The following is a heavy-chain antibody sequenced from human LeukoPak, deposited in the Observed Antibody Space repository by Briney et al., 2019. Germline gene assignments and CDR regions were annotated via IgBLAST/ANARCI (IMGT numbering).Heavy chain of an antibody. V-gene: IGHV4-39*07. Sequence: SETLSLTCTVSGGSISSSSYYWGWIRQPPGKGLEWIGSIYYSGSTYYNPSLKSRVTISVDTSKNQFSLKLSSVTAADTAVYYCASPNPPRLYSGSYYDAFDIWGQGTMVTVSS. CDR1: GGSISSSSYY. CDR2: IYYSGST. D-gene: IGHD1-26*01. CDR3: ASPNPPRLYSGSYYDAFDI. J-gene: IGHJ3*02.